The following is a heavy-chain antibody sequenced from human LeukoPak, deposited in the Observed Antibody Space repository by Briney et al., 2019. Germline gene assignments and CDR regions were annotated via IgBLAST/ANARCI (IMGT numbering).Heavy chain of an antibody. CDR3: ARGKRITMVRGATHFDY. Sequence: SETLSLTCAVYGGSFSGYYWSWIRQPPGKGLEWIGEINHSGSTNYNTSLKSRVTISVDTSKNQFSLKLSSVTAADAAVYYCARGKRITMVRGATHFDYWGQGTLGTVSS. CDR2: INHSGST. J-gene: IGHJ4*02. D-gene: IGHD3-10*01. V-gene: IGHV4-34*01. CDR1: GGSFSGYY.